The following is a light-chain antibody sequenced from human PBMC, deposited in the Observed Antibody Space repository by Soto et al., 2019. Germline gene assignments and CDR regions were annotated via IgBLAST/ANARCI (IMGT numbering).Light chain of an antibody. CDR2: GAS. J-gene: IGKJ1*01. Sequence: EIVLTQSPATLSLSPGERATLSCRASQSVSNNYLAWYQQTPGPAHGLIIYGASNRATGLPDRFSGSGSGTDFTLTISRLEPEDFAVYYCQQYGSSGTFGQGTKVDIK. V-gene: IGKV3-20*01. CDR3: QQYGSSGT. CDR1: QSVSNNY.